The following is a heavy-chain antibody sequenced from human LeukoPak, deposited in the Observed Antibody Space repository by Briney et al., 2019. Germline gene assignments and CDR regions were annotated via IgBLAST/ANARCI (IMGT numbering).Heavy chain of an antibody. V-gene: IGHV3-21*04. CDR2: ISYTGTYI. D-gene: IGHD1-26*01. CDR3: VRDRGTYRPIDY. Sequence: PGGSLRLSCAASAFSLNTYNMNWVCRAPGKGLQFVSSISYTGTYIYYADSVKGRFTISRDNAQSSVYLQMNSLRAEDTAVYYCVRDRGTYRPIDYWGQGTLVTVSS. CDR1: AFSLNTYN. J-gene: IGHJ4*02.